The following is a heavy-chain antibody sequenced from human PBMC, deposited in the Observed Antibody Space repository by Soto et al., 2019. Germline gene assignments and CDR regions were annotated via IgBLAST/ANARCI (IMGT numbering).Heavy chain of an antibody. CDR2: INPSGGTT. CDR3: ARGQSGIYGGLDY. J-gene: IGHJ4*02. V-gene: IGHV1-46*01. Sequence: QVQLVQSGAEVLKPGAAVKVSCKASGYVFTSFLMHWVRQAPGQGLEWMGIINPSGGTTTLAQKFPGRVTMTRDTSTNTVYMEVSSLRSDDTAVYYCARGQSGIYGGLDYWGQGTLVTVSS. CDR1: GYVFTSFL. D-gene: IGHD1-26*01.